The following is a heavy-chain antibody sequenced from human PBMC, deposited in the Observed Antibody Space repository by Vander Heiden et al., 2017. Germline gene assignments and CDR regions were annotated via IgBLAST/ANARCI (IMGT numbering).Heavy chain of an antibody. Sequence: EVQLVESGGGLVQPGGSLRLSCAASGFTFSSYSMNWVRQAPGKGLEWVSYISSSSSTIYYADAVKGRFTISRDNAKNALYLQMNSLRAEETAVYYCARGQYYYGSGSYPHWGQGTLVTVSS. CDR1: GFTFSSYS. CDR3: ARGQYYYGSGSYPH. V-gene: IGHV3-48*01. D-gene: IGHD3-10*01. J-gene: IGHJ4*02. CDR2: ISSSSSTI.